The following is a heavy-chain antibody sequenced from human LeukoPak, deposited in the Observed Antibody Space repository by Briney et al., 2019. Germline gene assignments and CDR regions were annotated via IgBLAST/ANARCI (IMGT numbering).Heavy chain of an antibody. J-gene: IGHJ6*02. CDR3: ARDGSSPDYGAHYYYYGMDV. CDR2: ISAYNGNT. D-gene: IGHD4-17*01. CDR1: GYTFTSYG. V-gene: IGHV1-18*01. Sequence: ASVKVSCKASGYTFTSYGISWVRQAPGQGLERMGWISAYNGNTNYAQKLQGRVTMTTDTSTSTAYMELRSLRSDDTAVYYCARDGSSPDYGAHYYYYGMDVWGQGTTVTVSS.